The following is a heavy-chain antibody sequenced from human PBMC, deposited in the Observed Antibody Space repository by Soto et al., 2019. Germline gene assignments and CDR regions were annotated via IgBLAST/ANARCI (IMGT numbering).Heavy chain of an antibody. J-gene: IGHJ4*02. Sequence: PGGSLRLSCAASGFSFSNYGMHWVRQAPGKGLEWVAAIFRDGNTKQYADSVKGRFSVSRDNSQNTLYLQMNSLRTEDTAVYYCAAWAEGATEVHWGQGTLVTVSS. D-gene: IGHD2-15*01. CDR3: AAWAEGATEVH. CDR1: GFSFSNYG. CDR2: IFRDGNTK. V-gene: IGHV3-33*01.